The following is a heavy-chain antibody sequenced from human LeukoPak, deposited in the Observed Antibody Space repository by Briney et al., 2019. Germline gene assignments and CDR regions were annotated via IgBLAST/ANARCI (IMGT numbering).Heavy chain of an antibody. CDR2: IYYSGST. Sequence: SETLSLTCTVSGGSISTFYWNWIRQPPGKGLEWIGYIYYSGSTNYNPSLKSRVTISVDTSKNQFSLKLSSVTAADTAVYYCARGIMLLVDWGQGTLVTVSS. V-gene: IGHV4-59*12. D-gene: IGHD2-15*01. CDR1: GGSISTFY. CDR3: ARGIMLLVD. J-gene: IGHJ4*02.